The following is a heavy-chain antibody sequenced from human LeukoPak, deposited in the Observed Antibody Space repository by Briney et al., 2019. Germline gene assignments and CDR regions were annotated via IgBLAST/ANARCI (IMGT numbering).Heavy chain of an antibody. CDR2: IYTSGST. J-gene: IGHJ6*03. D-gene: IGHD3-22*01. V-gene: IGHV4-61*02. CDR3: ARSSEGRYYYDSSGFSYYYYYMDV. CDR1: GGSISSGSHY. Sequence: PSETLSLTCTVSGGSISSGSHYWSWFRQPAEKGLEWIVRIYTSGSTYSNPSLRSRVTISVDTSNNQFTLKLSSVTAADTAVYYCARSSEGRYYYDSSGFSYYYYYMDVWGKGTTVTISS.